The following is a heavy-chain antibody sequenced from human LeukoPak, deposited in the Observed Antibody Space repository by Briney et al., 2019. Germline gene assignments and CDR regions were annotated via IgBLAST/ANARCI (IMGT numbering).Heavy chain of an antibody. CDR2: MNPNSGNT. CDR1: GYTFTSYD. D-gene: IGHD4-23*01. CDR3: AKAHGCNSGVRLRPAGY. V-gene: IGHV1-8*01. Sequence: ASVKVSCKASGYTFTSYDINWVRQATGQGLEWMGWMNPNSGNTGYAQKFQGRVTMTRSTSISTAYMELSSLRAEDTAVYYCAKAHGCNSGVRLRPAGYWGQGTLVTVSS. J-gene: IGHJ4*02.